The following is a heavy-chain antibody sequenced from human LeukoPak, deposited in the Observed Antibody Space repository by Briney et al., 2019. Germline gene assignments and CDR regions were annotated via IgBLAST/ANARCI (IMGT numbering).Heavy chain of an antibody. V-gene: IGHV3-7*03. D-gene: IGHD2-2*01. CDR1: GFTFSSYW. Sequence: GGSLRLSCAASGFTFSSYWMNWARQAPGKGLEWVASINHNGNVNYYVDSVKGRFTISRDSAKNSLYLQMSNLRAEDTAVYYCARGGVVVVPAAIRDDAFDIRGQGTMVTVSS. CDR3: ARGGVVVVPAAIRDDAFDI. J-gene: IGHJ3*02. CDR2: INHNGNVN.